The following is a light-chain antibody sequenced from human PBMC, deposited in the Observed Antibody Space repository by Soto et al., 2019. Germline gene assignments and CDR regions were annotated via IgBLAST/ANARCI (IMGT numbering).Light chain of an antibody. V-gene: IGKV3-11*01. CDR3: QQRTNWPPALS. J-gene: IGKJ4*01. Sequence: EIVLTQSPATLSLSPGERATLSCRASQSVSSFLAWYQQKPGQTPRLLIYDASKRATGIPVRFSGSGSGTDFTVTISSLEPEDFAVYYCQQRTNWPPALSFGGGTKVEI. CDR1: QSVSSF. CDR2: DAS.